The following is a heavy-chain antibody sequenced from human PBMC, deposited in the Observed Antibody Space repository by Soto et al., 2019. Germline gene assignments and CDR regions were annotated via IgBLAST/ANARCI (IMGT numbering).Heavy chain of an antibody. V-gene: IGHV3-23*01. Sequence: GGSLRLSCAASGFTFSSYAMSWVRQAPGKGLEWVSAISGSGGSTYYADSVKGRFTISRDNSKNTLYLQMNSLRAEDTAVYYCAKVSGELNYYSGMDVWGQGTTVTVSS. CDR3: AKVSGELNYYSGMDV. CDR1: GFTFSSYA. CDR2: ISGSGGST. J-gene: IGHJ6*02. D-gene: IGHD3-10*01.